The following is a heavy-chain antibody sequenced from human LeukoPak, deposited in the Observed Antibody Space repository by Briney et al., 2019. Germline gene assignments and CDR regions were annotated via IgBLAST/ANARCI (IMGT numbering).Heavy chain of an antibody. V-gene: IGHV4-38-2*02. CDR2: IYHSGST. D-gene: IGHD3-10*01. Sequence: PSETLSLTCTVSGYSISSGFYWGWIQQPPGKGLEWIGSIYHSGSTYYNPSLKSRVTISVDTSKNQFSLKLSSVAAADTAVYYCARERITMVRGVITPYYFDYWGQGTLVTVSS. J-gene: IGHJ4*02. CDR3: ARERITMVRGVITPYYFDY. CDR1: GYSISSGFY.